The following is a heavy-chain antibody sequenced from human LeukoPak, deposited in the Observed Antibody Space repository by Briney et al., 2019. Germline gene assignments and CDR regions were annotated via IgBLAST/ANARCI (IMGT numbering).Heavy chain of an antibody. D-gene: IGHD6-19*01. Sequence: SVKVSCKASGGTFSSYAISWVRQAPGQGLEWMGRIIPILGMANYAQKFQGRVTITADKSTSTAYMELSSLRSEDTAVYYCARVAGTQWYFDYWGQGTLVTVSS. CDR2: IIPILGMA. J-gene: IGHJ4*02. CDR1: GGTFSSYA. CDR3: ARVAGTQWYFDY. V-gene: IGHV1-69*04.